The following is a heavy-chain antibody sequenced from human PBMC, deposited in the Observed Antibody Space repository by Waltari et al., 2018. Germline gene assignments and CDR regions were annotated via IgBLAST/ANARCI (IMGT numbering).Heavy chain of an antibody. J-gene: IGHJ3*01. D-gene: IGHD3-16*01. Sequence: QLHLQESGPGLVKPSETLSLTCSVSGGSITSSRHYWGGIRQPPGKGLEWTGTISYSGATYYNPSLRSRVTISLDTSKNQFSLKLNSVTAADTAVYYCATYVGASVGTAAFDVWGQGTMVTVSS. CDR2: ISYSGAT. V-gene: IGHV4-39*01. CDR3: ATYVGASVGTAAFDV. CDR1: GGSITSSRHY.